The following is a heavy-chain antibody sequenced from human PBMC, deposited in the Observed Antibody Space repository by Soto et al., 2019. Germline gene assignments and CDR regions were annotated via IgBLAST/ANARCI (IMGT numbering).Heavy chain of an antibody. D-gene: IGHD7-27*01. V-gene: IGHV3-53*01. Sequence: GGSLRLSCAASGFTVSSNYMSWVRQAPGKGLEWVSVIYSGGSTYYADSVKGRFTISRDNSKNTLYLHMNSLRAEDTAVYYCARALGIRDYAFDIWGQGTMVTVSS. J-gene: IGHJ3*02. CDR3: ARALGIRDYAFDI. CDR1: GFTVSSNY. CDR2: IYSGGST.